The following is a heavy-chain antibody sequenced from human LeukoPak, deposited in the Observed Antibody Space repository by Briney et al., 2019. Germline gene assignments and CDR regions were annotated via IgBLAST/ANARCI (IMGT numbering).Heavy chain of an antibody. Sequence: GASVKVSCKASGYTFTSYYIHWVRQAPGQGLEWMGIINPSGGSTSYAQKFQGRVNMTRDTSTSTVYMELSNLRSEDTAVYFCARGRRIEEGDFDYWGQGTLVTVSS. CDR2: INPSGGST. J-gene: IGHJ4*02. CDR3: ARGRRIEEGDFDY. V-gene: IGHV1-46*01. CDR1: GYTFTSYY.